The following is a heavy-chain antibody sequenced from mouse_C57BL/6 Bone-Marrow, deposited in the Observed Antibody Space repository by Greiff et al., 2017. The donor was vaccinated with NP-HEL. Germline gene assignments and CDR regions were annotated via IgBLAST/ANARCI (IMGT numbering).Heavy chain of an antibody. J-gene: IGHJ4*01. Sequence: VQLQQSGAELVRPGASVKLSCTVSGFNIKDDYMHWVKQRPEQGLEWIGWIDPENGDTEYASKFQGKATITADTSSNTAYLQLSSLTSEDTAVYYCTTGGSSPYAMDYWGQRTSVTVSS. D-gene: IGHD1-1*01. CDR1: GFNIKDDY. CDR3: TTGGSSPYAMDY. CDR2: IDPENGDT. V-gene: IGHV14-4*01.